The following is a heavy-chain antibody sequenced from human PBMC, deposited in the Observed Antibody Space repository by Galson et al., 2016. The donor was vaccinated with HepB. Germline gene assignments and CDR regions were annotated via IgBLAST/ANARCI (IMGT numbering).Heavy chain of an antibody. J-gene: IGHJ4*02. Sequence: TLSLTCTVSGDSISSSNYYWGWIRQAPGAGLECIASIYSSGATYYNPSLQSRVTMSIDTSKNQFSLNLSSVTAADTAVYYCATSYGSGTYFDYWGQGTLVTVSS. CDR2: IYSSGAT. V-gene: IGHV4-39*01. CDR1: GDSISSSNYY. CDR3: ATSYGSGTYFDY. D-gene: IGHD3-10*01.